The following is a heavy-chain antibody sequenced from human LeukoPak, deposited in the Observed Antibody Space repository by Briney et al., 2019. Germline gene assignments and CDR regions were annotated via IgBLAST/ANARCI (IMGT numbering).Heavy chain of an antibody. D-gene: IGHD5-24*01. CDR1: GFTFDDYA. J-gene: IGHJ6*02. CDR3: ARWLRGIADEDGVDV. Sequence: GRSLRLSCAASGFTFDDYAMHWVRQAPGKGLEWVSGISWNSGSIGYADSVKGRFTISRDNAKNSLYLQMNSLRAEDTAVYYCARWLRGIADEDGVDVWGQGTTVTVSS. CDR2: ISWNSGSI. V-gene: IGHV3-9*01.